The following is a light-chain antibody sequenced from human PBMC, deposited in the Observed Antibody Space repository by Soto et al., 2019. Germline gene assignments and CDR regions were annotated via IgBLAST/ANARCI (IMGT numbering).Light chain of an antibody. V-gene: IGKV3-11*01. CDR3: QQFSSYPLT. Sequence: EIVFTHSPATLTLSPWERATLSCRASQSVSSYLAWYQQKPGQAPRLLIYDASNRATGIPARFSGSGSGTDFTLTISSLEPEDFAVYYCQQFSSYPLTFGGGTKVDIK. CDR2: DAS. J-gene: IGKJ4*01. CDR1: QSVSSY.